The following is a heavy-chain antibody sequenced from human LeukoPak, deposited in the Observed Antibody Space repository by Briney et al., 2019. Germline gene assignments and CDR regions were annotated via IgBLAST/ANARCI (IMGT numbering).Heavy chain of an antibody. CDR1: GDSISSYF. CDR2: IYYSGST. J-gene: IGHJ4*02. V-gene: IGHV4-59*01. D-gene: IGHD5/OR15-5a*01. CDR3: AGGGYDVYDPFDY. Sequence: SETLSLTCTVSGDSISSYFWSWIRLPPGRGLEWIGYIYYSGSTNYNPSLKSRVTISVDTSKNQFSLKLTSVTAADTAVYYCAGGGYDVYDPFDYWGQGTLVTVSS.